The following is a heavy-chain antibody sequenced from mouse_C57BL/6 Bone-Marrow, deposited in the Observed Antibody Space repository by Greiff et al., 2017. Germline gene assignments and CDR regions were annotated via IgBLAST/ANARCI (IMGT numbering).Heavy chain of an antibody. CDR2: IWWDDDK. Sequence: QVTLKVSGPGILQPSQTLSLTCSFSGFSLRTFGMGVGWIRQPSGKGLEWLAHIWWDDDKYYNPALKSYLTISKDTSKNQVFLKIANVDTADTATYYCARKIYYVNLYAMDYWGQGTSVTVSS. D-gene: IGHD2-1*01. CDR1: GFSLRTFGMG. CDR3: ARKIYYVNLYAMDY. J-gene: IGHJ4*01. V-gene: IGHV8-8*01.